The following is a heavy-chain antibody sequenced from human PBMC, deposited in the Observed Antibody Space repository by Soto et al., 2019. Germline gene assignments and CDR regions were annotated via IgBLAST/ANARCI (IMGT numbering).Heavy chain of an antibody. Sequence: GGSLRLSCAASGFTFSSYSMNWVRQAPGKGLEWVSSISSSSSYIYYADSVKGRFTISRDNAKNSLYLQMNSLRAEDTAVYYCARDAYSSSWYYYYYYRDVWGKGTTVTVSS. D-gene: IGHD6-13*01. V-gene: IGHV3-21*01. CDR3: ARDAYSSSWYYYYYYRDV. J-gene: IGHJ6*03. CDR2: ISSSSSYI. CDR1: GFTFSSYS.